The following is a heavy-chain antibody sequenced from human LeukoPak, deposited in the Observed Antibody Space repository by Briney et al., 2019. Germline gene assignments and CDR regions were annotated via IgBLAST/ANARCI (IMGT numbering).Heavy chain of an antibody. CDR1: GGSFSGYY. CDR3: ARGVVAINHYFDY. J-gene: IGHJ4*02. CDR2: INHSGST. Sequence: PSETLSLTCAVYGGSFSGYYWSWIRQPPGKGLEWIGEINHSGSTNYNPSLKSRVTISVDTSKNQFSLKLSSATAADTAVYYCARGVVAINHYFDYWGQGTLVTVSS. V-gene: IGHV4-34*01. D-gene: IGHD2-15*01.